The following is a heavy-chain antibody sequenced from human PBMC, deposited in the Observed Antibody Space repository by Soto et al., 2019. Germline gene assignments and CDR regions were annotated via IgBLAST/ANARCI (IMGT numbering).Heavy chain of an antibody. J-gene: IGHJ3*01. D-gene: IGHD3-3*01. CDR3: AREGILGLFDAYDL. CDR2: ISTHNGNT. CDR1: VFTSSG. Sequence: ASVKVSCKASVFTSSGISWVRQAPGQRLEWMGWISTHNGNTIYAQKFQGRVIMTMDTSTTTVYMELRSLRPDDAAVYLCAREGILGLFDAYDLWGQGTMVTVSS. V-gene: IGHV1-18*04.